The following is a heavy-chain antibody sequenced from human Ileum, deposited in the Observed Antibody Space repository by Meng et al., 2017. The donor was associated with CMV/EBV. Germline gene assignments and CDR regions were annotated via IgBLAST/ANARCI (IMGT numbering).Heavy chain of an antibody. V-gene: IGHV1-18*01. CDR2: ISVHHGNT. D-gene: IGHD7-27*01. CDR1: GYTFTNHN. CDR3: ARDNWGYDY. Sequence: QVDLVQSGTEVKKPGASVKVSCKTSGYTFTNHNIAWVRQVPGQGLEWMGWISVHHGNTDYAQKYQDRVTMTRDTSTNTAYMELRSLTSDDTAMYYCARDNWGYDYWGQGTLVTVSS. J-gene: IGHJ4*02.